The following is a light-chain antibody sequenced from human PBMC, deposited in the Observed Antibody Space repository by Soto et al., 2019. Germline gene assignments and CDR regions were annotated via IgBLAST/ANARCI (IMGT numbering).Light chain of an antibody. Sequence: VLTQSPARLSLSPGERATLSCRAGQSVSDYLAWYQQKPGQAPRLLIYGVSTRATGIPDRFSGGGSGTDFTLTISRLEPEDFAVYYCQQFSSYPLTFGGGTKVDIK. V-gene: IGKV3-20*01. CDR3: QQFSSYPLT. CDR1: QSVSDY. J-gene: IGKJ4*01. CDR2: GVS.